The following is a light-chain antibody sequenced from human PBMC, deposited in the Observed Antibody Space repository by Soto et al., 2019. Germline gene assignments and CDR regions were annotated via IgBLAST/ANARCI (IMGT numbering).Light chain of an antibody. V-gene: IGKV3-20*01. Sequence: TPSYKNSQSVTTTSLAWYQQKPGQPPRLLIYGASSRATGIPDRFSGSGSGTEFPHTICSRGLDVLAESLFRYYGSSAQMLGGGTKVDIK. J-gene: IGKJ4*02. CDR2: GAS. CDR1: QSVTTTS. CDR3: RYYGSSAQM.